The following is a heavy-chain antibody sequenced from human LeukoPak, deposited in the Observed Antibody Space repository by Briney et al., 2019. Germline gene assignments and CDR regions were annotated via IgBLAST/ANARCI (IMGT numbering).Heavy chain of an antibody. V-gene: IGHV4-34*01. Sequence: SETLSLTCAVYGGSFSGYYWSWIRQPPGKGLEWIGEINHSGSTNYNPSLKSRVTMSVDTSKNQFSLKLSSVTAADTAVYYCARVSRGGLLWFGGANWFDPWGQGTLVTVSS. J-gene: IGHJ5*02. CDR1: GGSFSGYY. CDR3: ARVSRGGLLWFGGANWFDP. D-gene: IGHD3-10*01. CDR2: INHSGST.